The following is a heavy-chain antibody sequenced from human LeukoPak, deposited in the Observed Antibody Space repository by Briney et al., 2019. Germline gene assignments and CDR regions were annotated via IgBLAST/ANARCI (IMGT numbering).Heavy chain of an antibody. Sequence: PSETLSLTCAVSGGSINSNNWWTWVRQPPGKGLEWIGEVHRSGGTNYNPSLKSRVTISLDESKNHFSLKLRSVTAADTAVYYCARLYPSYYYYGMDVWGQGTTVTVSS. J-gene: IGHJ6*02. CDR3: ARLYPSYYYYGMDV. D-gene: IGHD2-2*02. CDR1: GGSINSNNW. V-gene: IGHV4-4*02. CDR2: VHRSGGT.